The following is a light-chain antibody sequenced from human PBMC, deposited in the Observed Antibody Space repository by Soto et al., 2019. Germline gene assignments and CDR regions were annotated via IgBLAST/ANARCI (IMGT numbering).Light chain of an antibody. V-gene: IGKV3-20*01. CDR1: QSVSSY. Sequence: ETVLTQSPTSLSLSPGERAPLSCRASQSVSSYLAWYQQKPGQAPRLLIYGASSRATGIPDRFSGSGSGTDFTFTISRLEPEDFAVYYCQQYGSSQTFGQGTKVDI. J-gene: IGKJ1*01. CDR3: QQYGSSQT. CDR2: GAS.